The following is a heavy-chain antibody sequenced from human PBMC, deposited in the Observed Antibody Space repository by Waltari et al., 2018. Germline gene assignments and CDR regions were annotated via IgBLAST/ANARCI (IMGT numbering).Heavy chain of an antibody. CDR1: GFSFSSNW. J-gene: IGHJ5*02. CDR2: IKQDGSEE. V-gene: IGHV3-7*02. Sequence: EVQLVGSGGGSVQPGGSLTISFAASGFSFSSNWMSGVRQAPGKGLEWVASIKQDGSEEYYVDSVKGRFTISRDNAKNSLYLQMNNLRGEDTAIYYCARAYHWGQGTLVTVSS. CDR3: ARAYH.